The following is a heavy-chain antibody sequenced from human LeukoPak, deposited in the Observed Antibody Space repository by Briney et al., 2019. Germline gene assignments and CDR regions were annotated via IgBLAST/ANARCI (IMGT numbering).Heavy chain of an antibody. CDR2: IYRGGDT. D-gene: IGHD3-3*01. CDR3: ARDGVGADVDN. Sequence: GGSLRLSCAASGFTVSSNYMSWVRQAPGKGLEWVSVIYRGGDTYYADSVKGRFTISRDNSKNTLYLQMNSLRIEDTAVYYCARDGVGADVDNWGQGALVTVSS. V-gene: IGHV3-66*01. J-gene: IGHJ4*02. CDR1: GFTVSSNY.